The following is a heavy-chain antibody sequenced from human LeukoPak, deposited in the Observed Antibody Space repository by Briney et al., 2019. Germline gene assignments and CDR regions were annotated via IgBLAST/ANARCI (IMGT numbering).Heavy chain of an antibody. J-gene: IGHJ4*02. CDR1: GGSFSGYY. CDR3: ARGAGIAVAGTGFDY. Sequence: PSETLSLTCAVYGGSFSGYYWSWIRQPPGKGLEWIGYIYYSGSTNYNPSLKSRVTISVDTSKNQFSLKLSSVTAADTAVYYCARGAGIAVAGTGFDYWGQGTLVTVSS. CDR2: IYYSGST. D-gene: IGHD6-19*01. V-gene: IGHV4-59*01.